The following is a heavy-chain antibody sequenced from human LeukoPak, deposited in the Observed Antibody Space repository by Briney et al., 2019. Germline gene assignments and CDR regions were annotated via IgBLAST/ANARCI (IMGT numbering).Heavy chain of an antibody. CDR3: AIDGGPFDN. CDR2: IKQDASEI. D-gene: IGHD3-10*01. J-gene: IGHJ4*02. Sequence: PGGSLRLSCAVSGVPISGYWMSWVRQAPGKGPEWVANIKQDASEIYYVGSVKGRFTISRDNAKNSVFLQMNSLRAEDTAVYYCAIDGGPFDNWGQGILVTVSS. V-gene: IGHV3-7*01. CDR1: GVPISGYW.